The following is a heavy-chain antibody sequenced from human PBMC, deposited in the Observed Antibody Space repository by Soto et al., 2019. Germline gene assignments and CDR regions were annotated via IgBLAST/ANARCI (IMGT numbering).Heavy chain of an antibody. CDR3: ARDAYYYGSERYQLLDY. V-gene: IGHV3-11*06. D-gene: IGHD3-10*01. CDR1: GFTFSDYY. CDR2: ISSRSSYT. J-gene: IGHJ4*02. Sequence: QVPLVESGGGLAKPGVTLRLSCAASGFTFSDYYMSWIRQAPGTAMERVSYISSRSSYTNYADSVKRRFTISRDTATNSLSLHMNSLRADNTAVYDCARDAYYYGSERYQLLDYWGQGTLVTVSS.